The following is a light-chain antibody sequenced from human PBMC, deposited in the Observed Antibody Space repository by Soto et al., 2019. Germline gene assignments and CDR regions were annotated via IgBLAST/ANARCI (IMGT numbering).Light chain of an antibody. Sequence: DIQMTQSPSTLSASVGDRVTITCRASQSISSWLAWYQQKPGKAPKLLIYDASNLETGVPSRFSGSGSGTDFTFTISSLQPEDIATYYCQQYDNLPRFAFGPGTKVAI. CDR3: QQYDNLPRFA. CDR1: QSISSW. CDR2: DAS. J-gene: IGKJ3*01. V-gene: IGKV1-33*01.